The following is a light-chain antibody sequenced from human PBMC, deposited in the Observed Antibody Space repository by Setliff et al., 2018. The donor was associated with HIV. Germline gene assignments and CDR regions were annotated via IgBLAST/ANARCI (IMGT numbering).Light chain of an antibody. Sequence: QSALTQPASVSGSPGQSITISCTGTSGDVGRYNLVSWYQQQPGKPPKLMIYQAIKRPSGVSNRFFGSKSGNTASLTISGLQAEDEADYYCCSNTGSNTFVFGSGTKV. V-gene: IGLV2-23*02. CDR1: SGDVGRYNL. CDR2: QAI. CDR3: CSNTGSNTFV. J-gene: IGLJ1*01.